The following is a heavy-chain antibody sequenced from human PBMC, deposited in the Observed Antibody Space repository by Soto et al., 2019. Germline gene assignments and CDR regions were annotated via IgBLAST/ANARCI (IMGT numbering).Heavy chain of an antibody. D-gene: IGHD3-22*01. CDR3: ARLTYYYDSSGYYPRDY. J-gene: IGHJ4*02. V-gene: IGHV1-18*01. CDR2: ISVYNGNT. Sequence: ASVKVSCKASGYTFTTYGISWVRQAPGQGLEWMGWISVYNGNTNYAQKLQGRVTMTTDTSTSTAYMELRSLSSDDTAVYYCARLTYYYDSSGYYPRDYWGQRTPVTVSS. CDR1: GYTFTTYG.